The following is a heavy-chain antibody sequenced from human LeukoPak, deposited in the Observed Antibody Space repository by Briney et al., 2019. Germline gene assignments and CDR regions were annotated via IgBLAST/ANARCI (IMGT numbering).Heavy chain of an antibody. CDR3: ARHVYGEYGPGDY. V-gene: IGHV4-30-2*01. CDR1: GGSISSGGYS. Sequence: SQTLSLTCAVSGGSISSGGYSWSWIRQPPGKGLEWIGYIYHSGSTYYNPSLKSRVTISVDRSKNQFSLKLSSVTAADTAVYYCARHVYGEYGPGDYWGQGILVTVSS. J-gene: IGHJ4*02. CDR2: IYHSGST. D-gene: IGHD4-17*01.